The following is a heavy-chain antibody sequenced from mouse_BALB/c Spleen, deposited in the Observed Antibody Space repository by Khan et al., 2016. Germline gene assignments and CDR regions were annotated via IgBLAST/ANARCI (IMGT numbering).Heavy chain of an antibody. Sequence: EVQLQESGPGLVKPSQSLSLTCTVTGYSITSDYAWNWIRQFPGNKLEWMGYISYSGSTSYNPYLKSRISITRDTSKNQFFLQLNSVTTEDTATYYCARGYYYGKGYFGYWGQGTTLTVSS. CDR3: ARGYYYGKGYFGY. CDR1: GYSITSDYA. D-gene: IGHD1-1*01. J-gene: IGHJ2*01. CDR2: ISYSGST. V-gene: IGHV3-2*02.